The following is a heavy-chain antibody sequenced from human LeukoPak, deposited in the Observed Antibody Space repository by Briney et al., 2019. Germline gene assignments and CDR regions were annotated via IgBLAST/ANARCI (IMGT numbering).Heavy chain of an antibody. D-gene: IGHD6-19*01. CDR3: ARQERAVAGYYFDY. CDR1: GGSFSGYY. CDR2: INHSGST. V-gene: IGHV4-34*01. Sequence: SETLSLTCAVYGGSFSGYYWSWIRQPPGKGLEWIGEINHSGSTNYNPSLKSRVTISVDTSKNQFSLKLSSVTAADTAVYYCARQERAVAGYYFDYWGQGTLVTVSS. J-gene: IGHJ4*02.